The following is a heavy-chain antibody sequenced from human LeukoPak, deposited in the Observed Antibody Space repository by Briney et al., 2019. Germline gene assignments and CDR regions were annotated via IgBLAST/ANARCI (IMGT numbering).Heavy chain of an antibody. CDR1: GFNFRDYG. Sequence: GESLRLSCVASGFNFRDYGIHWVRQAPGKGLEWVAAMSYDESFDYYGESEKGRFIISRDNSMNTVYLQMNSLRVADTAVYFCAKERQRGISYGGGPFDSWGQGILVTVSS. CDR2: MSYDESFD. V-gene: IGHV3-30*18. J-gene: IGHJ4*02. D-gene: IGHD3-16*01. CDR3: AKERQRGISYGGGPFDS.